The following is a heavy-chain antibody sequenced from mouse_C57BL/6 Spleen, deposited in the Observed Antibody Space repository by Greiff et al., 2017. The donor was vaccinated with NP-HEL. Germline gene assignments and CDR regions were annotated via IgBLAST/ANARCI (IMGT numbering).Heavy chain of an antibody. CDR1: GYSITSGYY. D-gene: IGHD4-1*01. CDR3: ARAGVGLGWYFDV. Sequence: EVKLVESGPGLVKPSQSLSLTCSVTGYSITSGYYWNWIRQFPGNKLEWMGYISYDGSNNYNPSLKNRISITRDTSKNQFFLKLNSVTTEDTATYYCARAGVGLGWYFDVWGTGTTVTVSS. V-gene: IGHV3-6*01. CDR2: ISYDGSN. J-gene: IGHJ1*03.